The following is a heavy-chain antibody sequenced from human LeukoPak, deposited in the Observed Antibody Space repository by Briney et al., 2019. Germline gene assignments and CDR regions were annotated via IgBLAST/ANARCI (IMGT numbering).Heavy chain of an antibody. Sequence: SETLSLTCTVSGGSISSSSYYWGWIRQPPGKGLEWIGSIYYSGSTYYNPSLKSRVTISVDTSKNQFSLKLSSVTAADTAVYYCARQPHFYNDYVWGSSYYFDYWGQGTLVTVSS. CDR1: GGSISSSSYY. J-gene: IGHJ4*02. D-gene: IGHD3-16*01. CDR2: IYYSGST. CDR3: ARQPHFYNDYVWGSSYYFDY. V-gene: IGHV4-39*01.